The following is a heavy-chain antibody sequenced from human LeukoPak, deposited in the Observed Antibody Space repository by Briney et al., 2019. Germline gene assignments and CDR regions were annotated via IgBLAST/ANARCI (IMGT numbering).Heavy chain of an antibody. CDR1: GFIFSSYW. D-gene: IGHD2-8*01. CDR2: INPDGSST. Sequence: GGSLRLSCAASGFIFSSYWIHWVRQAPGKGLVWVSRINPDGSSTTYADSVRGRFTISRDNAKNRLYLQMDSLRAEDTAVYYCASGVKWGQGTLVTVSS. V-gene: IGHV3-74*01. CDR3: ASGVK. J-gene: IGHJ4*02.